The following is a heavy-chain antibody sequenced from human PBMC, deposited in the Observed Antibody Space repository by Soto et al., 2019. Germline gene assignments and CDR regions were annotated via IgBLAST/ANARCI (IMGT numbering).Heavy chain of an antibody. V-gene: IGHV4-39*07. J-gene: IGHJ5*02. CDR3: ARGYDFWSHPPGFDP. CDR2: INHSGST. Sequence: PSETLSLTCTVSCGSISSSSYYLSCIRHPPGKGLEWIGEINHSGSTNYNPSLKSRVTISVDTSKNQFSLKLSSVTAADTAVYYCARGYDFWSHPPGFDPWGQGTLVTVSS. D-gene: IGHD3-3*01. CDR1: CGSISSSSYY.